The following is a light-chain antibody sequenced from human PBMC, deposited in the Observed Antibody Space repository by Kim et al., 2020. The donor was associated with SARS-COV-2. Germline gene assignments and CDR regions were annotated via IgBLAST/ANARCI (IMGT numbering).Light chain of an antibody. CDR1: QDVTSRY. CDR2: GSS. CDR3: QQYGNSPTT. Sequence: LSPRESAPLSRRARQDVTSRYLAWYQQKPGPALRLLIYGSSTRATGIPDRFHGRGFGTAFPLTISRLEPEDFAVYHCQQYGNSPTTFGGGTKLEI. V-gene: IGKV3-20*01. J-gene: IGKJ4*01.